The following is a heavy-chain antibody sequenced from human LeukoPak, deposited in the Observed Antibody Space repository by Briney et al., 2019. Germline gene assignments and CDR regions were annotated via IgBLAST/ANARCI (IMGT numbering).Heavy chain of an antibody. J-gene: IGHJ5*02. CDR1: GFTFSSYG. Sequence: GRSLRLSCAASGFTFSSYGMHWVRQAPGKGLEWVAVISYDGSNKYYADSVKGRFTISRDNSKNTLYLQMNSLRAEDTAVYYCAKEGRHGSIAVAGANWFDPWGQGTLVTVSS. V-gene: IGHV3-30*18. CDR3: AKEGRHGSIAVAGANWFDP. D-gene: IGHD6-19*01. CDR2: ISYDGSNK.